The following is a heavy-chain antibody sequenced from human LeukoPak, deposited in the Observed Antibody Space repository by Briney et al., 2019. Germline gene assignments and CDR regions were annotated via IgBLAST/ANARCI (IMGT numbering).Heavy chain of an antibody. CDR3: AKDWVKNYYDSSGYFDY. V-gene: IGHV3-23*01. D-gene: IGHD3-22*01. J-gene: IGHJ4*02. CDR1: GFTFSSYA. CDR2: ISGSGGST. Sequence: GGSLRLSSAASGFTFSSYAMSWVRQAPGKGLEGVSAISGSGGSTYHADPVKGRFTISRDNSKNTLYLQMNSLRVEDTAVYYCAKDWVKNYYDSSGYFDYWGQGTLVTVSS.